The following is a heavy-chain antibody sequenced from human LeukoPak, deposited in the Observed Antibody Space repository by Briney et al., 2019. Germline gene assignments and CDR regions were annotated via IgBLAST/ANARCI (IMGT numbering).Heavy chain of an antibody. CDR3: VGRGGYCSGGSCYAE. J-gene: IGHJ4*02. Sequence: GSLRLSCAASGFTFSRYGMSWVRQSPGKGLEWIGSSYYGGSTYYNPSLKSRVTISIDTSKNQFSLNLSSVTAADTAVYYCVGRGGYCSGGSCYAEWGQGTLVSVSS. V-gene: IGHV4-39*01. D-gene: IGHD2-15*01. CDR2: SYYGGST. CDR1: GFTFSRYG.